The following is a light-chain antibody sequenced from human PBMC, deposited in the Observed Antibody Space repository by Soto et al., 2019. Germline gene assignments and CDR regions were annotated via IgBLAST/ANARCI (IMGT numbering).Light chain of an antibody. V-gene: IGLV2-14*03. CDR2: DVS. CDR1: SSDVGYYNS. CDR3: SLYPSSETHVL. Sequence: QSALTQPASVSGSPGQSITISCTGTSSDVGYYNSVSWYQRHPGKVPKLIIYDVSSRPSGVSNRFSGFKSGNTASLTISGLQAEDEADYYCSLYPSSETHVLFGGGTKLTVL. J-gene: IGLJ2*01.